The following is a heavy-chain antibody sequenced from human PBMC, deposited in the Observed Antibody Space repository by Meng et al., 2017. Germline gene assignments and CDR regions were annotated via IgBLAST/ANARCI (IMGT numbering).Heavy chain of an antibody. CDR2: IYYSGST. J-gene: IGHJ4*02. Sequence: QGSGPGLWKPSETLSLTCTVSGGSISSYYWSWIRQPPGKGLEWIGYIYYSGSTNYNPSLKSRVTISVDTSKNQFSLKLSSVTAADTAVYYCARGYDFWSGQYYFDYWGQGTLVTVSS. CDR3: ARGYDFWSGQYYFDY. CDR1: GGSISSYY. D-gene: IGHD3-3*01. V-gene: IGHV4-59*01.